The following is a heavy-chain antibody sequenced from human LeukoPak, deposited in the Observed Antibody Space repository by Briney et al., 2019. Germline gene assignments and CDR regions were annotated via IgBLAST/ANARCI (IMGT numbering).Heavy chain of an antibody. D-gene: IGHD6-19*01. V-gene: IGHV4-61*02. CDR1: GGSISSGSYY. J-gene: IGHJ6*03. Sequence: PSQTLSLTCTVSGGSISSGSYYWSWIRQPAGKGLEWIGRIYTSGSTNYNPSLKSRVTISVDTSKNQFSLKLSSVTAADTAVYYCARVVSSSGWYGGNYYYYYMDVWGKGTTVTISS. CDR3: ARVVSSSGWYGGNYYYYYMDV. CDR2: IYTSGST.